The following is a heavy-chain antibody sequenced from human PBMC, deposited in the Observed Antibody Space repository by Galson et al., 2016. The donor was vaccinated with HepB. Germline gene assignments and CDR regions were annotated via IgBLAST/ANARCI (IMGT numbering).Heavy chain of an antibody. CDR3: ARDYGWKYSYGRNYFDY. Sequence: TLSLTCNVSGASISNGGYHWSWIRQHPGKGLEWIGYIYYSGNTYYNPSLKSRVTISVDTSKNQFSLKLSSVTAADTAVYYCARDYGWKYSYGRNYFDYWGRGTLVTVSS. CDR2: IYYSGNT. D-gene: IGHD5-18*01. CDR1: GASISNGGYH. V-gene: IGHV4-31*03. J-gene: IGHJ4*02.